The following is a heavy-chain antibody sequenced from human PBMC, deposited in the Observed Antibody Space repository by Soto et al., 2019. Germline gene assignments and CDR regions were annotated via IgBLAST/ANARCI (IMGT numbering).Heavy chain of an antibody. J-gene: IGHJ5*02. CDR3: ARDVTSHGPRGYSSSWYGWFDP. Sequence: GGSLRLSCAASGFTFSSYAMHWVRQAPGKGLEWVAAISYRNPNKYYADSVKGRFTISRDNSRSTVYLQMDSLRVEDTALYYCARDVTSHGPRGYSSSWYGWFDPWGQGTLVTVSS. D-gene: IGHD6-13*01. CDR2: ISYRNPNK. V-gene: IGHV3-30*04. CDR1: GFTFSSYA.